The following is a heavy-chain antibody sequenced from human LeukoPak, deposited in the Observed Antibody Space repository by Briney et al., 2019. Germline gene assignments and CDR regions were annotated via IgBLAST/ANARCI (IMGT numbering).Heavy chain of an antibody. CDR2: ISSSSSTI. J-gene: IGHJ4*02. Sequence: GGSLRLSCAASGFTFSSYSMNWVRRAPGEGLEWVSYISSSSSTIYYADSVKGRFTISRDNAKNSLYLQMNSLRAEDTAVYYCARPTQYGYGISDYWGQGTLVTVSS. CDR3: ARPTQYGYGISDY. CDR1: GFTFSSYS. D-gene: IGHD5-18*01. V-gene: IGHV3-48*01.